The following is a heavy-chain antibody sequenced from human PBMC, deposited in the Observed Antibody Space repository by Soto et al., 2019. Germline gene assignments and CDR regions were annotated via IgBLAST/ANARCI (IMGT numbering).Heavy chain of an antibody. CDR3: TEEGGTTSSNWFDP. D-gene: IGHD2-2*01. CDR1: GGPFSSYH. Sequence: SVKVSCKASGGPFSSYHISWVRQAPGQGLEWVGRIIPILGRANNAQHFQGRVTNTADTSTNTAYKELSNLTSENTAVHYRTEEGGTTSSNWFDPWGHGTLVTVSS. J-gene: IGHJ5*02. CDR2: IIPILGRA. V-gene: IGHV1-69*10.